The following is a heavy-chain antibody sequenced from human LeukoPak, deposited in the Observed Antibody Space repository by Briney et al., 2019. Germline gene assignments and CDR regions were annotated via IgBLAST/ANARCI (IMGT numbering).Heavy chain of an antibody. V-gene: IGHV3-33*01. CDR3: ARGHESIAAEGNWFDP. D-gene: IGHD6-13*01. Sequence: GRSLRLSCAASGFTFSSYGMHWVRQAPGKGLKWVAVIWYDGSNKYYADSVKGRFTISRDNSKNTLYLQMNSLGAEDTAVYYCARGHESIAAEGNWFDPWGQGTLVTVSS. CDR2: IWYDGSNK. CDR1: GFTFSSYG. J-gene: IGHJ5*02.